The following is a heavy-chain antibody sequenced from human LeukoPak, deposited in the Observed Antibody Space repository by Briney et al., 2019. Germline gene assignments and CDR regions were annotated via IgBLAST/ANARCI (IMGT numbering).Heavy chain of an antibody. J-gene: IGHJ3*02. CDR3: ARGVVVIDDAFDI. CDR1: GFTVSSNY. CDR2: IYSGGST. V-gene: IGHV3-53*01. D-gene: IGHD3-22*01. Sequence: PGGSLRLSCAASGFTVSSNYMSWVRQAPGKGLEWVSVIYSGGSTYYADSVKGRFTISRDNSKNTLYPQMNSLRAEDTAVYYCARGVVVIDDAFDIWGQGTMVTVSS.